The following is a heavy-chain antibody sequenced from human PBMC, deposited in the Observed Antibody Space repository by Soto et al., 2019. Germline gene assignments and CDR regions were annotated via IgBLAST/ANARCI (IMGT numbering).Heavy chain of an antibody. CDR3: ARVAPSNYGMDV. CDR2: IWYDGSNK. Sequence: QMQLVESGGGVVQPGRSLRLSCGVSGFTFSSYGMHWVRQAPGKGLEWVAVIWYDGSNKYYADSVQGRFTISRDNSKNTLSLQMNSLRAEDTAVYYCARVAPSNYGMDVWGQGTTVTVSS. V-gene: IGHV3-33*01. J-gene: IGHJ6*02. D-gene: IGHD2-2*01. CDR1: GFTFSSYG.